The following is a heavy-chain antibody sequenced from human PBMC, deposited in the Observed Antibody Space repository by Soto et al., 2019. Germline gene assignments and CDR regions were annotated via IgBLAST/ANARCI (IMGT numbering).Heavy chain of an antibody. D-gene: IGHD2-21*02. V-gene: IGHV3-33*01. J-gene: IGHJ4*02. CDR1: GFTFSSYG. CDR3: ARGGLVGTYCGGACYTLDY. Sequence: QVQLVESGGGVVQPGRSLRLSCAASGFTFSSYGMQWVRQAPGKGLEWVAIINFDGSYKYYADSVKGRFTISRDNSRNTLYMQMDSLSAEDTAVYYCARGGLVGTYCGGACYTLDYWGQGNLVTVSS. CDR2: INFDGSYK.